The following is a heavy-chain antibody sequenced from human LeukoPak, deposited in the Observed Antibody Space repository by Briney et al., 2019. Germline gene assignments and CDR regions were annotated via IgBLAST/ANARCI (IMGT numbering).Heavy chain of an antibody. Sequence: GASVKVSCKASGYSFISYDINWVRQATGQGLEWMGWMNPNTGNTGYAQKFQGRVTITADKSTSTAYMELSSLRSEDTAVYYCARSGYSSSWDDYWGQGTLVTVSS. CDR3: ARSGYSSSWDDY. CDR2: MNPNTGNT. J-gene: IGHJ4*02. CDR1: GYSFISYD. V-gene: IGHV1-8*01. D-gene: IGHD6-13*01.